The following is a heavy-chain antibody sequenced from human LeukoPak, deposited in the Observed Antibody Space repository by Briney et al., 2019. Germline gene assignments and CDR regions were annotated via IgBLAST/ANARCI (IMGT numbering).Heavy chain of an antibody. J-gene: IGHJ4*02. CDR3: AKLALTGYCSSTSCYL. CDR1: GLTFSSYA. Sequence: GGSLRLSCAASGLTFSSYAMSWVRQAPGKGLEWVSAISGSGGSTYYADSVKGRFTISRDNSKNTLYLQMNSLRAEDTAVYYCAKLALTGYCSSTSCYLWGQGTLVTVSS. CDR2: ISGSGGST. D-gene: IGHD2-2*01. V-gene: IGHV3-23*01.